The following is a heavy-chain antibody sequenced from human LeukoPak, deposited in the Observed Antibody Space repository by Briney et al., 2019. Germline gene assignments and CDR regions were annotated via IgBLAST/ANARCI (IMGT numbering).Heavy chain of an antibody. Sequence: ASVKVSCKASGGTFSSYAISWVRQAPGQGLEWMGGIIPIFGTANYAQKFQGRVTITADESTSTAYMELSSLRSEDTAVYYCARGESGAPNWNFDLWGRGTLVTVSS. J-gene: IGHJ2*01. V-gene: IGHV1-69*13. D-gene: IGHD2/OR15-2a*01. CDR3: ARGESGAPNWNFDL. CDR1: GGTFSSYA. CDR2: IIPIFGTA.